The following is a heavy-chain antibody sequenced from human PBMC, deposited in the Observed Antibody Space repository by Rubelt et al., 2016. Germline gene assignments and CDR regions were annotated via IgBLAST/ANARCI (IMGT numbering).Heavy chain of an antibody. Sequence: EVHLSESGGGLEQPGGSLRLSCAASGFTFGDYHLTWVRQPPGKGLEWVATILRDGSETYYVDSVKGRLPISRDNANRILFLQMSSRRVGDTAMYYCARDPDCGDGSCYGRDYWGQGTLVTVSS. D-gene: IGHD2-21*01. CDR3: ARDPDCGDGSCYGRDY. V-gene: IGHV3-7*01. J-gene: IGHJ4*02. CDR1: GFTFGDYH. CDR2: ILRDGSET.